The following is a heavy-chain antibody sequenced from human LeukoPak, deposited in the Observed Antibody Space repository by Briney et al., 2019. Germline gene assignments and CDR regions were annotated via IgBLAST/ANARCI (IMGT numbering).Heavy chain of an antibody. CDR2: INPDRGGT. CDR3: VREDFVVIPAAMRGDY. D-gene: IGHD2-2*01. Sequence: ASVTVSCKSSGYTFTIFYIHWERQAPGQGLGWMGWINPDRGGTNYAQKFQGRVTLTRDTSINTAYMELSGLTSDDTAMYYCVREDFVVIPAAMRGDYWGQGTLVIVSS. CDR1: GYTFTIFY. J-gene: IGHJ4*02. V-gene: IGHV1-2*02.